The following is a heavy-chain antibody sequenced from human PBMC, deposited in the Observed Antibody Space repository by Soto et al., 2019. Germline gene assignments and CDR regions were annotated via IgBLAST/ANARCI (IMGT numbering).Heavy chain of an antibody. CDR1: GFTFSSYA. V-gene: IGHV3-23*01. Sequence: PGGSLRLSCAASGFTFSSYAMSWVRQAPGKGLEWVSAISGSGGSTYYADSVKGRFTISRDNSKNTLYLQMNSLRAEDTAVYYCAKESEVAGTSPAPLDYWGQGTLVTVSS. J-gene: IGHJ4*02. CDR2: ISGSGGST. CDR3: AKESEVAGTSPAPLDY. D-gene: IGHD6-19*01.